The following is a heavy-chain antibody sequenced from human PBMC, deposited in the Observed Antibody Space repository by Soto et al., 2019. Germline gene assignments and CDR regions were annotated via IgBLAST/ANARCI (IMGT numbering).Heavy chain of an antibody. J-gene: IGHJ4*02. D-gene: IGHD6-19*01. Sequence: SETLSLTCTVSGGSISSYYWSWIRQPPGKGLEWIGYIYYSGSTNYNPSLKSRVTISVDTSKNQFSQKLSSVTAADTAVFYCAREPYSSGWPYLAYRGKGTRVPVSS. CDR2: IYYSGST. V-gene: IGHV4-59*01. CDR1: GGSISSYY. CDR3: AREPYSSGWPYLAY.